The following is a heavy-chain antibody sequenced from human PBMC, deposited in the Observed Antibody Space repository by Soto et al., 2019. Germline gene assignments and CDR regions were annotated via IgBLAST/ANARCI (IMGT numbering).Heavy chain of an antibody. CDR3: AREYTAWPLAYGLDV. CDR1: GFTFVTYS. V-gene: IGHV3-21*01. CDR2: ISSRSDI. D-gene: IGHD2-2*02. Sequence: PXGSLRLSCVGAGFTFVTYSINWVRQAPGKGLEWVSSISSRSDIYYADSVKGRFTISRDNAKNSVSLQMNSLRAEDTAVYYCAREYTAWPLAYGLDVWGQGTTVTVSS. J-gene: IGHJ6*02.